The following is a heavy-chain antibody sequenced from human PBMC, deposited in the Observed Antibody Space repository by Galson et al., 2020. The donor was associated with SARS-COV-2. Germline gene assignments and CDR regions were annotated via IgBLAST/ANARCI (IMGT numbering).Heavy chain of an antibody. V-gene: IGHV4-30-4*07. D-gene: IGHD7-27*01. CDR1: GDSVSSGDYS. CDR3: ARETQGENWGEDYFDY. Sequence: SETLSLTCAVSGDSVSSGDYSWSWIRQPPGKGLEWIGYINSGSTSYNPSFESRLTMSIDTSKNQFSLKLSSVTAADTAVYYCARETQGENWGEDYFDYWGQGTLVTVSS. CDR2: INSGST. J-gene: IGHJ4*02.